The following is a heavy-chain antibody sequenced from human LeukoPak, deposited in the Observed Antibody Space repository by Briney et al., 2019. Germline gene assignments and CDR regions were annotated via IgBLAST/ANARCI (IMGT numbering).Heavy chain of an antibody. CDR3: ARGPRDDAFDI. V-gene: IGHV4-59*01. CDR1: GCSISSYY. Sequence: PSETLSLTCTVPGCSISSYYWSWIRQPPGKGLEWIGYIYYSGSTNYNPPLKSRVTITEDTSKNQFSLKLSSVTAADTAVYYCARGPRDDAFDIWGQGTMVTVSS. CDR2: IYYSGST. J-gene: IGHJ3*02.